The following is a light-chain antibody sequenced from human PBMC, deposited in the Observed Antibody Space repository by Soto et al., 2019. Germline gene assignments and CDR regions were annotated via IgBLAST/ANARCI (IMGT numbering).Light chain of an antibody. J-gene: IGKJ5*01. CDR2: GAS. V-gene: IGKV3-20*01. Sequence: EIILTQSPDTLSFSPWERATLSCRASQTVSSNYLAWCQQRPGQAPRLLIYGASTRAAGIPDRFSGSGSGTDFTLTITRLEPEDSAVYFCQQYTGPPTTFGQGTRLEIK. CDR3: QQYTGPPTT. CDR1: QTVSSNY.